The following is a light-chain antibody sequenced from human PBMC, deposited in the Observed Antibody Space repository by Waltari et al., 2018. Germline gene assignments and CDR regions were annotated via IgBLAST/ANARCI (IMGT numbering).Light chain of an antibody. Sequence: EIVMTQSPLFLPVTPGEPASISSRSRQSLLHSNGYHYLAWYLQKPGQSPQLLIYLSSDRPSGVPDRFSGSGSGIHFTLNISRVEAEDVGVYYCMQALQTPHTFGGGTKVEIK. CDR3: MQALQTPHT. J-gene: IGKJ4*01. CDR2: LSS. CDR1: QSLLHSNGYHY. V-gene: IGKV2-28*01.